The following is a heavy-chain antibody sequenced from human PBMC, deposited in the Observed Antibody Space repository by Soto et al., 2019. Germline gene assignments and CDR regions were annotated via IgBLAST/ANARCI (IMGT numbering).Heavy chain of an antibody. J-gene: IGHJ4*02. Sequence: ASVKVSCKASGYSFTDYHIHWVRQAPGQGLEWMGWINPNSGGTKYAPKFQGGVTMTRDTSITTAYMELSRLRSGDTAVYYCAREPATAKPEGVDFWGQGTLVTVSS. CDR2: INPNSGGT. CDR1: GYSFTDYH. CDR3: AREPATAKPEGVDF. D-gene: IGHD1-1*01. V-gene: IGHV1-2*02.